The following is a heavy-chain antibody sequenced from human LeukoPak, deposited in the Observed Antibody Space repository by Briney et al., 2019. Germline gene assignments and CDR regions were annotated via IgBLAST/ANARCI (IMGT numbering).Heavy chain of an antibody. CDR2: ISWNSGSI. CDR3: AKDRSWKNYYGSGSSSFDY. D-gene: IGHD3-10*01. CDR1: GFTFDDYA. Sequence: LPGRSLRLSCAASGFTFDDYAMHWVRQAPGKGLEWVSGISWNSGSIGYADSVKGRFTISRDNAKNSLYLQMNSLRAEDTALYYCAKDRSWKNYYGSGSSSFDYWGQGTLVTVSS. V-gene: IGHV3-9*01. J-gene: IGHJ4*02.